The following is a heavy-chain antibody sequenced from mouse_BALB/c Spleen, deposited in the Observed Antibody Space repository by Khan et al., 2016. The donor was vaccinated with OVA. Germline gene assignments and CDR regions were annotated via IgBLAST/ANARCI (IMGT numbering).Heavy chain of an antibody. Sequence: EVQLQESGPGLVKPSQSLSLTCSVTGYSITSGYFWNWIRQLPGNKLGWVGYIRYDGNSNYNPSLKNRISITRETSKNPVFLKLNSVTPWDTATFYCAKGGRAGPAWFAYWGQGTLVTVSA. CDR1: GYSITSGYF. CDR3: AKGGRAGPAWFAY. J-gene: IGHJ3*01. V-gene: IGHV3-6*02. D-gene: IGHD3-1*01. CDR2: IRYDGNS.